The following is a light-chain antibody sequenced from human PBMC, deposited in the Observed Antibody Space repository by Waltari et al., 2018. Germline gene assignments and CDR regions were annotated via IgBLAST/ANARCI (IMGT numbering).Light chain of an antibody. CDR3: QQYENLPYT. J-gene: IGKJ2*01. Sequence: DLQMTQSPSSLSASLGDRVTITCQASQDISNYLNWYQQKPGKAPKLVIYDASNLETGVPSRFSGSGSGTDFAFTISSLQPEDIATYYCQQYENLPYTFGQGTKLEIK. CDR2: DAS. V-gene: IGKV1-33*01. CDR1: QDISNY.